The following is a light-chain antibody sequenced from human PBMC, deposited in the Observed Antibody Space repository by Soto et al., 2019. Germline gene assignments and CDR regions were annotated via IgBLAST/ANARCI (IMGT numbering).Light chain of an antibody. Sequence: DIVMTQSPDSLAVSLGERATIHCKSSQSVFYTSNSKNYLAWYQQKPGQPPKLLLYWASTRESGVPDRFSGSGSGTDFTLTISSLQAEDVAVYFCQQCYSTPVTFCPGTKVDIK. CDR3: QQCYSTPVT. J-gene: IGKJ3*01. V-gene: IGKV4-1*01. CDR2: WAS. CDR1: QSVFYTSNSKNY.